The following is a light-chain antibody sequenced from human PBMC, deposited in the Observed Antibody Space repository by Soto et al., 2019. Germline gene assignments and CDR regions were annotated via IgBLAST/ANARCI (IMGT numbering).Light chain of an antibody. Sequence: DIQMTQSPSSLSASVGDRVTITCRASQGISSYLAWYRQKPGKVPEVLIYSASALQSGVPSRFSGSGSATDFTLTISSLQPEDVATYYCQNYGSAPLTFGGGTKVEIK. CDR1: QGISSY. V-gene: IGKV1-27*01. CDR3: QNYGSAPLT. J-gene: IGKJ4*01. CDR2: SAS.